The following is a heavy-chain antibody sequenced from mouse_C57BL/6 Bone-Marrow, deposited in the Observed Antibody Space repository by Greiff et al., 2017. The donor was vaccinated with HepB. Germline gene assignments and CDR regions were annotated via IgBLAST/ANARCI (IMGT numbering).Heavy chain of an antibody. CDR1: GFTFSDYY. J-gene: IGHJ2*01. V-gene: IGHV5-16*01. Sequence: EVKVVESEGGLVQPGSSMKLSCTASGFTFSDYYMAWVRQVPEKGLEWVANINYDGSSTYYLDSLKSRFIISRDNAKNILYLQMSSLKSEDTATYYCARGAHYYGYYFDYWGQGTTLTVSS. D-gene: IGHD1-2*01. CDR2: INYDGSST. CDR3: ARGAHYYGYYFDY.